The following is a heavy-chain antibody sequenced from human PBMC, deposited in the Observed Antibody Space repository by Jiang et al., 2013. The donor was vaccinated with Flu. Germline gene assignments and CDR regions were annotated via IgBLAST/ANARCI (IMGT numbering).Heavy chain of an antibody. CDR3: AREVLQLASDDPLRWFDP. CDR1: GGTFSSYA. CDR2: IIPIFGTA. J-gene: IGHJ5*02. D-gene: IGHD6-13*01. Sequence: SGAEVKKPGSSVKVSCKASGGTFSSYAISWVRQAPGQGLEWMGGIIPIFGTANYAQKFQGRVTITADKSTSTAYMELSSLRSEDTAVYYCAREVLQLASDDPLRWFDPWGQGTLVTVSS. V-gene: IGHV1-69*06.